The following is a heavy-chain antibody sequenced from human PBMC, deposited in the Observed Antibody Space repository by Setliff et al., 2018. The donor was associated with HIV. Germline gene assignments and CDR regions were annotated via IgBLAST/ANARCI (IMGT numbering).Heavy chain of an antibody. CDR2: FDPQDGET. CDR1: GYTLSELS. CDR3: ARCGGDCYPYYMDI. D-gene: IGHD2-21*01. J-gene: IGHJ6*03. Sequence: GASVKVSCKVYGYTLSELSIHWVRQAPGKGLEWMGYFDPQDGETVYAQKFQGRVTLTTDTSTRTAYMELRSLRSDDTAVYYCARCGGDCYPYYMDIWGKGTTVTVSS. V-gene: IGHV1-24*01.